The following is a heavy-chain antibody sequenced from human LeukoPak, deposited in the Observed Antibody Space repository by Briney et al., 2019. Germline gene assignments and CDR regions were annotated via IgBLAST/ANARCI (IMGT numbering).Heavy chain of an antibody. D-gene: IGHD6-19*01. CDR1: GGSFSGYY. Sequence: SETLSLTCAVYGGSFSGYYWSWIRQSPGKGLEWIGEINHSGSTNYNPSLKSRVTISVDTSKNQFSLKLSSVTAADTAVYYCARDSVAGAIFDYWGQGTLVTVSS. V-gene: IGHV4-34*01. J-gene: IGHJ4*02. CDR3: ARDSVAGAIFDY. CDR2: INHSGST.